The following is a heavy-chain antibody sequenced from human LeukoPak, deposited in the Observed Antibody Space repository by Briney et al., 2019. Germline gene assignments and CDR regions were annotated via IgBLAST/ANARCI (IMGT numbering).Heavy chain of an antibody. CDR1: RFTFGSYA. J-gene: IGHJ6*03. CDR2: ISGSGSST. V-gene: IGHV3-23*01. CDR3: ARDGDTVLTRGYYYYLDV. Sequence: GGSLRLSCAASRFTFGSYAMTWVRQAPGKGLQWVSAISGSGSSTYYADSVKGRFTISRDNSKNTLYLQMNSLRAEDTALYYCARDGDTVLTRGYYYYLDVWGKGTTVTVSS. D-gene: IGHD3-10*01.